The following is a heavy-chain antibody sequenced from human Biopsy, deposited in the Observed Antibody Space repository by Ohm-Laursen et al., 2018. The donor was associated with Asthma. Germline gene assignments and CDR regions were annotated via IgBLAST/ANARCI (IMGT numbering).Heavy chain of an antibody. CDR2: ISYDGNHK. CDR3: AKRRGYSGHDNDY. Sequence: SLRLSCSASGFMFRSFGMHWVRQAPGKGLEWVAVISYDGNHKFYEDSVKGRFTIFRDNSKNTLYLQMNSLRTEDTAVYYCAKRRGYSGHDNDYWGQGTLVIVSS. V-gene: IGHV3-30*18. J-gene: IGHJ4*02. D-gene: IGHD5-12*01. CDR1: GFMFRSFG.